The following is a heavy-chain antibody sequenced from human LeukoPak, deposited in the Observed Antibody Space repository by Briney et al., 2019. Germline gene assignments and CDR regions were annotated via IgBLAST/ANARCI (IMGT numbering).Heavy chain of an antibody. CDR2: ISRSGST. CDR1: GFTFSTYD. J-gene: IGHJ3*01. CDR3: AKGGYFDFDN. D-gene: IGHD3-9*01. Sequence: GGSLRLSCAASGFTFSTYDMKWVRQAPGMGLEWVSGISRSGSTYYTDSVKGRFTISRDNSKNTLDLQMNSPRAEDTAVYYCAKGGYFDFDNWGKGTMVTVSS. V-gene: IGHV3-23*01.